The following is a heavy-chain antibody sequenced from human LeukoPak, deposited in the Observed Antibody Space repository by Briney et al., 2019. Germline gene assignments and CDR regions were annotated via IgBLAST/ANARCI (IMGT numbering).Heavy chain of an antibody. CDR3: ARVVAAAGNNWFDP. CDR1: GGSISSYY. V-gene: IGHV4-59*12. J-gene: IGHJ5*02. D-gene: IGHD6-13*01. CDR2: IYYSGST. Sequence: SETLSLTCTVSGGSISSYYWSWIRQPPGKGLEWIGYIYYSGSTNYNPSLKSRVTISVDTSKNQFSLKLSSVTAADTAVYYCARVVAAAGNNWFDPWGQGTLVTVSS.